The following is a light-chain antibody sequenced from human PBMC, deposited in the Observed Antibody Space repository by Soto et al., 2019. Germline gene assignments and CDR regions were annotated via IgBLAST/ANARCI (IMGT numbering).Light chain of an antibody. V-gene: IGKV3-20*01. J-gene: IGKJ5*01. CDR1: QSVSSSY. CDR3: QQANSFPLT. CDR2: GAS. Sequence: DIVLTQSPGTLSLSPGERATLSFRASQSVSSSYLAWYQQKPGQAPRLLIYGASSWATGIPDRFSGSGSGTDFTLTISSLQPEDFATYYCQQANSFPLTFGQGTRLEIK.